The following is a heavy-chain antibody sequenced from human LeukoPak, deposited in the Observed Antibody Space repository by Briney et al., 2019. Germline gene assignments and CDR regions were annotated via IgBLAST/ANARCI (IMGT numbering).Heavy chain of an antibody. V-gene: IGHV4-59*01. CDR1: GGSISSYY. D-gene: IGHD5-24*01. CDR3: ARVRRSSEMATTFDY. J-gene: IGHJ4*02. Sequence: SETLSLTCTVSGGSISSYYWSWIRQPPGKGLEWIGYIHYSGSTNYNPSLKSRVTTSIDTSKNQFSLKLNSVTAADTAVYYCARVRRSSEMATTFDYWGQGTLVTVSS. CDR2: IHYSGST.